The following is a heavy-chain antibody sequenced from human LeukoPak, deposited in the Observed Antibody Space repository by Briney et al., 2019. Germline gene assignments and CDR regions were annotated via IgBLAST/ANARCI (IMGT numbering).Heavy chain of an antibody. CDR1: GFTFSSYA. J-gene: IGHJ4*02. CDR3: AKYDSSGYSY. D-gene: IGHD3-22*01. Sequence: GGSLRLSCAASGFTFSSYAMSWVRQAPGKGLEWVSAISGSGGSTYYADSVRGRFTISRDNSKDTLYLQMNSLRAEDTAVYYCAKYDSSGYSYWGQGTLVTVSS. V-gene: IGHV3-23*01. CDR2: ISGSGGST.